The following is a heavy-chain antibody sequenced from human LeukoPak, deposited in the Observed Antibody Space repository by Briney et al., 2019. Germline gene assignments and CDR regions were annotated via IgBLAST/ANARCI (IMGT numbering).Heavy chain of an antibody. CDR2: IWYDGSNK. J-gene: IGHJ4*02. CDR3: ARQGAAFDY. Sequence: LPSETLSLTCTVSGGSISSYYWSWVRQAPGKGLEWVAVIWYDGSNKYYADSVKGRFTISRDNSKNTLYLQMNSLRAEDTAVYYCARQGAAFDYWGQGTLVTVSS. CDR1: GGSISSYY. V-gene: IGHV3-33*08.